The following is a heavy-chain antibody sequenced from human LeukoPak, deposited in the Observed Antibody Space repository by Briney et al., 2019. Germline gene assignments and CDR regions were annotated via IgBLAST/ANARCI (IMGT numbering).Heavy chain of an antibody. V-gene: IGHV1-69*13. CDR1: GYTFTSYA. Sequence: ASVKVSCKASGYTFTSYAISWVRQAPGQGLEWMGGIIPIFGTANYAQKFQGRVTITADESTSIAYMELSSLKASDTAMYYCARLVVTEYYYYGMDVWGQGTTVTVSS. CDR3: ARLVVTEYYYYGMDV. J-gene: IGHJ6*02. CDR2: IIPIFGTA. D-gene: IGHD2-21*02.